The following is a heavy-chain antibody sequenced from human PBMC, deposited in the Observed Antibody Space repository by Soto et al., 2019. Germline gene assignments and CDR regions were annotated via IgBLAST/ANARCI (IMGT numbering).Heavy chain of an antibody. V-gene: IGHV4-30-4*01. Sequence: QVQLQESGPGLVKPSQTLSLTCTVSAGSISSGDYYWSWIRQPPGKGLEWIGYIYYRGNTYYNPSLKSRVIISVDTSKNQFSLKMSSVTAADTAVYYCAREAIGSYGVFDYWGQGTLVTVSS. CDR1: AGSISSGDYY. J-gene: IGHJ4*02. CDR2: IYYRGNT. CDR3: AREAIGSYGVFDY. D-gene: IGHD5-18*01.